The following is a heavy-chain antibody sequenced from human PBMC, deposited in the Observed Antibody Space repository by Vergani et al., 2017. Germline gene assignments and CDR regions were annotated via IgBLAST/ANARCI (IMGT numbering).Heavy chain of an antibody. Sequence: QVQLQESGPGLVKPSQTLSLTCTVSGGSISSGDYYWSWIRQPPGKGLEWIGYIYYSGSTYYNPSLKSRVTISVDTSKNQFSLKLSSVTAADTAVYYCARDVGNYYDSSGPNIDPWGQGTLVTVSS. CDR1: GGSISSGDYY. D-gene: IGHD3-22*01. CDR2: IYYSGST. CDR3: ARDVGNYYDSSGPNIDP. J-gene: IGHJ5*02. V-gene: IGHV4-30-4*01.